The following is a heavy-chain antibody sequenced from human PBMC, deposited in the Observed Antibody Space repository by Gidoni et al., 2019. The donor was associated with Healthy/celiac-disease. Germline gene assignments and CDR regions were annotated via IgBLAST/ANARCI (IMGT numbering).Heavy chain of an antibody. V-gene: IGHV3-9*01. Sequence: EVQLVESGGGLVQPGRSLRLSCAASGFTFDDYAMHWVRQAPGKGLEWVSGISWNSGSIGYADSVKGRFTISRDNAKNSLYLQMNSLRAEDTALYYCAKDRGATRGAFDIWGQGTMVTVSS. CDR2: ISWNSGSI. CDR3: AKDRGATRGAFDI. D-gene: IGHD3-10*01. CDR1: GFTFDDYA. J-gene: IGHJ3*02.